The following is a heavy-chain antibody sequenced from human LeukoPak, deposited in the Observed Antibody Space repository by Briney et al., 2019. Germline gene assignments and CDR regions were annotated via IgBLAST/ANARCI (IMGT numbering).Heavy chain of an antibody. V-gene: IGHV4-39*01. CDR2: IYYSGST. D-gene: IGHD3/OR15-3a*01. CDR1: GGSISSSSYD. J-gene: IGHJ4*02. CDR3: ARQTGSGLFILP. Sequence: SETLSLSCTLSGGSISSSSYDWGWIRQPPEKGLEWIGSIYYSGSTYYNPSLKSRVTISVDTSKNQFSLKLSSVTAADTAVYYCARQTGSGLFILPGGQGTLVTVSS.